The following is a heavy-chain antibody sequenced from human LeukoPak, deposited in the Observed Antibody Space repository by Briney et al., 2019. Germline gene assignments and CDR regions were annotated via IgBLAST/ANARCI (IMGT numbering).Heavy chain of an antibody. CDR3: AKGTYCYDSSGWRLMDV. D-gene: IGHD3-22*01. CDR1: GFTFSSCG. Sequence: GGSLRLSCAASGFTFSSCGMHWVRQAPGKGLEWVAVISYDGSNKYYADSVKGRFTISRDNSKNTLYLQMNSLRAEDTAVYYCAKGTYCYDSSGWRLMDVWGQGTTVTVSS. J-gene: IGHJ6*02. V-gene: IGHV3-30*18. CDR2: ISYDGSNK.